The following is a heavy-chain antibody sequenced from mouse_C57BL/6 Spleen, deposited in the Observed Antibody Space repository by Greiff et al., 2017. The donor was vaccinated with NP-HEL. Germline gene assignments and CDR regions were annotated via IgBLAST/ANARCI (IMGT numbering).Heavy chain of an antibody. CDR2: IRNKANGYTT. V-gene: IGHV7-3*01. J-gene: IGHJ1*03. D-gene: IGHD1-1*01. Sequence: EVQRVESGGGLVQPGGSLSLSCAASGFTFTDYYMSWVRQPPGKALGWLGFIRNKANGYTTEYSASVKGRFTISRDNSQSILYLQMNALRAEDSATYYCARNYYGSSGWYFDVWGTGTTVTVSS. CDR3: ARNYYGSSGWYFDV. CDR1: GFTFTDYY.